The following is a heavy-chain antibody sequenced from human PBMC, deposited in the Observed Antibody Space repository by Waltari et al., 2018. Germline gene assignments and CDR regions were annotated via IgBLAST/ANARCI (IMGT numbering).Heavy chain of an antibody. V-gene: IGHV4-34*01. CDR2: INHSGST. CDR1: GGSFSGYY. Sequence: QVQLQQWGAGLLKPSETLSLTCAVYGGSFSGYYWSWIRQPPGKGLEWIGEINHSGSTTNDPSLKGRVTISVDTSKNQFSLKLSAVTAADTAVYYCARGTGFGRYWGFQHWGQGTLVTVSS. D-gene: IGHD3-9*01. J-gene: IGHJ1*01. CDR3: ARGTGFGRYWGFQH.